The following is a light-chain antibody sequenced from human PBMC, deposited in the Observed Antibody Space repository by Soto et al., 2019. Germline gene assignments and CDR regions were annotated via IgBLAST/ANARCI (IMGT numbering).Light chain of an antibody. CDR2: EDT. V-gene: IGLV2-23*01. CDR1: SSDVGRYNL. Sequence: QSALAQPASVSGSPGQSITISCTGTSSDVGRYNLVSWYQQHPGKAPRLVIYEDTKRPSGVSDRFSGSKSGNTASLTISGLQTEDEADYHCCSHAGRGTVVFGGGTK. J-gene: IGLJ2*01. CDR3: CSHAGRGTVV.